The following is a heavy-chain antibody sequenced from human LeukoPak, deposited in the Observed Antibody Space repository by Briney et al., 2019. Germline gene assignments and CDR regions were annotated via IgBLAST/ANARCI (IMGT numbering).Heavy chain of an antibody. CDR2: FSATDGSA. Sequence: GGSLRLSCAASGFTFSIYAMTWVRRAPGKGLEWVAAFSATDGSAQYAESVKGRFTISRDNSKNTLYLQINRMRAEDTAVYYCAKARIEALGTGAFDVWGQGTMVTVSS. CDR1: GFTFSIYA. J-gene: IGHJ3*01. V-gene: IGHV3-23*01. D-gene: IGHD6-13*01. CDR3: AKARIEALGTGAFDV.